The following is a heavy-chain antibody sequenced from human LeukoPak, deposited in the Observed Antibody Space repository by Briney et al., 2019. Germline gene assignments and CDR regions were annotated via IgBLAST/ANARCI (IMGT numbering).Heavy chain of an antibody. CDR2: IYYSGST. V-gene: IGHV4-61*01. D-gene: IGHD6-19*01. J-gene: IGHJ4*02. CDR1: GGSVSSSSYY. CDR3: ATPRGGFYSSGWRFDY. Sequence: PSETLSLTCTVSGGSVSSSSYYWSWIRQPPGKGLEWIGYIYYSGSTNYNPSLKSRVTISVDTSKNQFSLKLSSVTAADTAVYYCATPRGGFYSSGWRFDYWGQGTLVTVSS.